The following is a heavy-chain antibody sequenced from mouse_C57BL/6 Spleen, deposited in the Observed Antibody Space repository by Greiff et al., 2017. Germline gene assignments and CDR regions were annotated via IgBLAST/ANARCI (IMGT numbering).Heavy chain of an antibody. CDR2: IYPGDGDT. D-gene: IGHD2-4*01. J-gene: IGHJ2*01. V-gene: IGHV1-82*01. CDR1: GYAFSSSS. Sequence: VQLQQSGPELVKPGASVKISCKASGYAFSSSSMNWVKQRPGKGLEWIGRIYPGDGDTNYNEKFKGKATLTADKSSSTAYMQLSSLTSEASAVYFCARSFYYYDGDFDCWGKGTTLTVSS. CDR3: ARSFYYYDGDFDC.